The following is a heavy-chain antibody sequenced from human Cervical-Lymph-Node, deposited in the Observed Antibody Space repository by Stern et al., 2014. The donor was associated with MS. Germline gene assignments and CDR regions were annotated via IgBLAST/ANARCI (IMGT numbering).Heavy chain of an antibody. V-gene: IGHV3-30*01. D-gene: IGHD3-10*01. CDR3: ARTSLRKVRGVKYHNGLDV. J-gene: IGHJ6*02. CDR2: TSYDGSNQ. CDR1: GFTFSTYA. Sequence: QVQLVESGGGVVQPGRSLRLSCAASGFTFSTYAMSWVRQAPAKGLEWVAITSYDGSNQYYADSVKGRFTISRDNSNNTLYLQLNSLRPEDTAIYYCARTSLRKVRGVKYHNGLDVWGQGTTVTVSS.